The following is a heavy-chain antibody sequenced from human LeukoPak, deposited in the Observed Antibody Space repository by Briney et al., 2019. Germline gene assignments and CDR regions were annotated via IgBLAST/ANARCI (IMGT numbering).Heavy chain of an antibody. CDR1: GGSISSYY. CDR2: IYYSGST. Sequence: SETLSLTCTVSGGSISSYYWSWIRQPPGKGLEWIGYIYYSGSTNYNPSLKSRVTISVDTSKNQFSLKLSSVTAADTAVYYCARGTDVQLWSMGAFDYWGQGTLVTVSS. CDR3: ARGTDVQLWSMGAFDY. D-gene: IGHD5-18*01. V-gene: IGHV4-59*01. J-gene: IGHJ4*02.